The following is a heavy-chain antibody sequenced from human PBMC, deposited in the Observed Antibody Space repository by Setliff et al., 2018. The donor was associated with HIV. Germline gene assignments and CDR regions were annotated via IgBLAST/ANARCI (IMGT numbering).Heavy chain of an antibody. CDR2: MYYSGST. J-gene: IGHJ4*02. D-gene: IGHD5-18*01. CDR1: GGSISSSSYY. Sequence: SETLSLTCTVSGGSISSSSYYWGWVRQPPGKGLEWIGSMYYSGSTYYTPSLKSRITMSLDTSKNQCSLRMRSVTAADTAVYYCARVFVDTAVLRVLEYYFDSWGRGTLVTVSS. CDR3: ARVFVDTAVLRVLEYYFDS. V-gene: IGHV4-39*07.